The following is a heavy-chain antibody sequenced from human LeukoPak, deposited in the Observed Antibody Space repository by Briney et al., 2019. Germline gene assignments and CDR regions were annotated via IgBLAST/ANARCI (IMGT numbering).Heavy chain of an antibody. CDR3: AREGSSGWYYFDC. CDR1: GHTFTGYY. J-gene: IGHJ4*02. CDR2: INPNSGGT. V-gene: IGHV1-2*02. D-gene: IGHD6-19*01. Sequence: ASVTVSCKASGHTFTGYYMHWVRQAPGQGREWRGWINPNSGGTNYAQKFQGRVTMIRDTSFSTAYMELSRLRSDDTAVYYCAREGSSGWYYFDCWGQGTLVTVSS.